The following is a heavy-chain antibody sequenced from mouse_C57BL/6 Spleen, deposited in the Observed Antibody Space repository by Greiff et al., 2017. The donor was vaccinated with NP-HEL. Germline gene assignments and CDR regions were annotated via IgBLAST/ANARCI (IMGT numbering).Heavy chain of an antibody. CDR2: ISYDGSN. V-gene: IGHV3-6*01. J-gene: IGHJ4*01. CDR1: GYSITSGYH. Sequence: DVQLQESGPGLVKPSQSLSLTCSVTGYSITSGYHWNWIRQFPGNKLEWMGYISYDGSNNYNPSLKNRISITRDTSKNQFFLKLNSVTTEDTATYYCAGGIYAMDYWGQGTSVTVSS. CDR3: AGGIYAMDY.